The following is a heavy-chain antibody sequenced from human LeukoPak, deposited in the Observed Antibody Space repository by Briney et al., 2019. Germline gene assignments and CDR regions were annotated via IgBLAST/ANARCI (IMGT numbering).Heavy chain of an antibody. CDR3: ARGRDFWSGYLNQRYYYMDV. J-gene: IGHJ6*03. Sequence: PSETLSLTCTVSGGSISSSSYYWGWIRQPPGKGLEWIGSIYYSGSTYYNPSLKSRVTISVDTSKNQFSLKLSSVTAADTAVYYCARGRDFWSGYLNQRYYYMDVWGKGTTVTVSS. D-gene: IGHD3-3*01. CDR1: GGSISSSSYY. V-gene: IGHV4-39*01. CDR2: IYYSGST.